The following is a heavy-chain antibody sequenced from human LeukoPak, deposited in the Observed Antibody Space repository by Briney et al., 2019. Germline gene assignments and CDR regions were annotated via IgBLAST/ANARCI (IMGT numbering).Heavy chain of an antibody. CDR1: GFTFSSCE. CDR3: AELGITMIGGV. V-gene: IGHV3-48*03. J-gene: IGHJ4*02. CDR2: ISSSGSTI. D-gene: IGHD3-10*02. Sequence: GGSLRLSCAASGFTFSSCEMNWVRQAPGKGLEWVSYISSSGSTIYYADSVKGRFTISRDNAKNSLYLQMNSLRAEDTAVYYCAELGITMIGGVWGQGTLVTVSS.